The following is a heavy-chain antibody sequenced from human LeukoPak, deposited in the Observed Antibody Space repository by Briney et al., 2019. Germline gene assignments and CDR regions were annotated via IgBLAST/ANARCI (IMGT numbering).Heavy chain of an antibody. J-gene: IGHJ6*02. D-gene: IGHD3-10*01. Sequence: PGGSLRLSCAASGFTFSSYSMNWVRQAPGKGLEWVPSISSSSSYIYYADSVKGRLTISRDNAKNSLYLQMNSLRAEDTAVYYCARALGVGSASNGMDVWGQGTTVTVSS. CDR3: ARALGVGSASNGMDV. CDR1: GFTFSSYS. CDR2: ISSSSSYI. V-gene: IGHV3-21*01.